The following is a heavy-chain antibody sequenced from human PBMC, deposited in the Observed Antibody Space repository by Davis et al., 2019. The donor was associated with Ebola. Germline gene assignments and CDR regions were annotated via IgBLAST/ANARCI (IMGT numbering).Heavy chain of an antibody. D-gene: IGHD1-26*01. Sequence: GESLKISCAAFGFTFSSYAMSWVRQAPGKGLEWVSAISGSGGSTYYADSVKGRFTISRDNSKNTLYLQMNSLRAEDTAVYYCARDGFYIRGATTHYGMDVWGQGTTVTVSS. V-gene: IGHV3-23*01. CDR1: GFTFSSYA. CDR2: ISGSGGST. CDR3: ARDGFYIRGATTHYGMDV. J-gene: IGHJ6*02.